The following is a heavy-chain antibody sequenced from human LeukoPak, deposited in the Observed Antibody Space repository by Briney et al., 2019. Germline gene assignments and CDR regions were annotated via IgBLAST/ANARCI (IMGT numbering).Heavy chain of an antibody. CDR2: VSGSGSNT. Sequence: GGSLRLSCAASGFTFNTYAMSWVRQGPGKGLEWVSGVSGSGSNTYYADSVKGRFTISRDNSKNTLYLQMNSLRAEDTAVYYCARGYSYGYGYWGQGTLVTVSS. CDR3: ARGYSYGYGY. D-gene: IGHD5-18*01. V-gene: IGHV3-23*01. CDR1: GFTFNTYA. J-gene: IGHJ4*02.